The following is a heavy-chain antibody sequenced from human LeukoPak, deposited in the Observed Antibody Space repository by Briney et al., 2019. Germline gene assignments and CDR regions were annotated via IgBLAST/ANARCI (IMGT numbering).Heavy chain of an antibody. J-gene: IGHJ4*02. D-gene: IGHD6-19*01. CDR3: ARVAVAGAEAEIDY. Sequence: PGGSLRLSCAASGFTFSSYAMSWVRQAPGKGLEWVSGISGSGGSTYYADSVKGRFTISRDNAKNSLFLQMNSLRAEDTAVYYCARVAVAGAEAEIDYWGQGILVTVSS. CDR2: ISGSGGST. CDR1: GFTFSSYA. V-gene: IGHV3-23*01.